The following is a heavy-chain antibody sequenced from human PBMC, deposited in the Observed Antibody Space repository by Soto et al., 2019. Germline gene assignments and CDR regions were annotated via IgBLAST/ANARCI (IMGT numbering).Heavy chain of an antibody. J-gene: IGHJ4*02. CDR1: GGSFSGYY. CDR3: AVSYDILTGYPDY. V-gene: IGHV4-34*01. CDR2: INHSGST. D-gene: IGHD3-9*01. Sequence: QVQLQQWGAGLLKPSETLSLTCAVYGGSFSGYYWSWIRQPPGKGLEWIGEINHSGSTNYNPSLKSRVTISVDTSKNQFSLKLSSVTAAYTAVYYCAVSYDILTGYPDYWGQGTLVTVSS.